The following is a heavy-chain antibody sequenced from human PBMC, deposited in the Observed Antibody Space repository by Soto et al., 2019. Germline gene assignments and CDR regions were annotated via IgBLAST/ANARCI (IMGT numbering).Heavy chain of an antibody. D-gene: IGHD4-17*01. Sequence: QVQLQESGPGLVKPSQSLSLTCTVSGGSISSGGYYWSWIRQHPGKGLEWIGYIYYSGSTYYNPSLKSRVTISVDTSKTQFSLKLSSVTAADTAVYYCAREGEGATVTAIFDYWGQGTLVTVSS. CDR2: IYYSGST. CDR3: AREGEGATVTAIFDY. J-gene: IGHJ4*02. V-gene: IGHV4-31*03. CDR1: GGSISSGGYY.